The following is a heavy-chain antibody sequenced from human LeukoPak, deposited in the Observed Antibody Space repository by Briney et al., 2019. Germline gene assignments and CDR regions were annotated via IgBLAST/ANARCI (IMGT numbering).Heavy chain of an antibody. CDR3: ATIMKPTRVDT. J-gene: IGHJ5*02. V-gene: IGHV4-34*01. CDR1: GGSFSGYY. Sequence: SETLSLTCAVYGGSFSGYYWSWIRQPPGEGLEWIGEINHSGSTNYNPSLKSRVTLSLDTSNNQFSLKVSSVTAADTAVYYCATIMKPTRVDTWGQGTLVTVSS. D-gene: IGHD3-16*01. CDR2: INHSGST.